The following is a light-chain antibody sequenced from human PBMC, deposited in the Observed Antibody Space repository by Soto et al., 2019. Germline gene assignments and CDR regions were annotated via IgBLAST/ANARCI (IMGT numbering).Light chain of an antibody. CDR1: SSDVGNYNL. Sequence: QSALTQPASVSGSPGQSITISCTGTSSDVGNYNLVSWYQQFPGKAPKLIIYEGSRRPSGVSNRFSGSTSGNTASLTSSGLQAKDEADYYCCSYAGSFTFDVFGGGTKLTVL. J-gene: IGLJ2*01. V-gene: IGLV2-23*03. CDR2: EGS. CDR3: CSYAGSFTFDV.